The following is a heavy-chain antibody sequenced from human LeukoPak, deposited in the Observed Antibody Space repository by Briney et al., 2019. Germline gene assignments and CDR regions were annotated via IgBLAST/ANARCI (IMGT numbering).Heavy chain of an antibody. CDR3: AKGYSSSWYSGDFDY. CDR2: ISYVGSNK. Sequence: PGGSLRLSCAASGFTFSSYGMHWVGQAPGKGLEGVAAISYVGSNKYYADSVKGRFTITRDNSKHTLYLQMNSLRAEDTAVYYCAKGYSSSWYSGDFDYWGQGTLVTVSS. V-gene: IGHV3-30*18. CDR1: GFTFSSYG. D-gene: IGHD6-13*01. J-gene: IGHJ4*02.